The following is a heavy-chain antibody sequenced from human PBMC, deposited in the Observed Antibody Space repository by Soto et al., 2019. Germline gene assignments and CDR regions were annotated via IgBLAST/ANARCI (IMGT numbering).Heavy chain of an antibody. CDR1: GGTFSSYA. J-gene: IGHJ6*02. D-gene: IGHD6-13*01. Sequence: SVKVSCKASGGTFSSYAISWVRQAPGQGLEWMGGIIPIFGTANYAQKFQGRVTITADEPTSTAYMELSSLRSEDTAVYYCARDRSIAAAGTSPEYYYYGMDVWGQGTTVTVSS. CDR3: ARDRSIAAAGTSPEYYYYGMDV. CDR2: IIPIFGTA. V-gene: IGHV1-69*13.